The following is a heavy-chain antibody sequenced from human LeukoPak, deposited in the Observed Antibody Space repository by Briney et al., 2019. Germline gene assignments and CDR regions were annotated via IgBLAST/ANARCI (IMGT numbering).Heavy chain of an antibody. CDR1: GFPFSTYG. V-gene: IGHV3-33*01. J-gene: IGHJ4*02. Sequence: GGSLRLSCAASGFPFSTYGMHWVRQAPGKGLGWVAVIWFDGSNKDYGDSVKGRFTISRDTARNSLYLHMNSPRAEDTAVYYCARDRSGWYAIDYWGQGALVTVSS. CDR2: IWFDGSNK. D-gene: IGHD6-19*01. CDR3: ARDRSGWYAIDY.